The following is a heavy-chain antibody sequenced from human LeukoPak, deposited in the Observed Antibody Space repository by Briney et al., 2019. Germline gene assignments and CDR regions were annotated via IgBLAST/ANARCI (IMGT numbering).Heavy chain of an antibody. V-gene: IGHV1-58*01. D-gene: IGHD3-10*01. Sequence: ASVKVSYKASGFTFTSSAVQWVRQARGQRLEWIGWIVVGSGNTNYAQKFQERVTITRDMSTSTAYMELSSLRSEDTAVYYCAAEGRNDYYGSGDRDIGHYWGQGTLVTVSS. CDR3: AAEGRNDYYGSGDRDIGHY. J-gene: IGHJ4*02. CDR1: GFTFTSSA. CDR2: IVVGSGNT.